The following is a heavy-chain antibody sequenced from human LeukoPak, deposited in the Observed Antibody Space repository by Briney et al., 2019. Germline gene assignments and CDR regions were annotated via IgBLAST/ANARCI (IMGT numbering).Heavy chain of an antibody. D-gene: IGHD5-12*01. CDR1: GFTFSSYS. V-gene: IGHV3-74*01. CDR3: ARDLGYGGDY. J-gene: IGHJ4*02. CDR2: INSDGSST. Sequence: GGSLRLSCAASGFTFSSYSMNWVRQAPGKGPVWVSRINSDGSSTTYADSVKGRFTISRDNAKNTLYLQMNSLRAEDTAVYYCARDLGYGGDYWGQGTLVTVSS.